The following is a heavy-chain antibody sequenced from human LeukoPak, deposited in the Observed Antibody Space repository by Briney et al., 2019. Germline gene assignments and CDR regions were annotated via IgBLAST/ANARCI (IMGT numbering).Heavy chain of an antibody. CDR2: LYYTGST. J-gene: IGHJ4*02. V-gene: IGHV4-39*07. Sequence: PSETLSLTCAVSGGSITASNFFWGWIRQPPGRGLEWIGTLYYTGSTYYNPSLKSRVSISADTSKNQFSLKLISVTAADTAIYYCATRANSVTWGQGTLVTVSS. CDR1: GGSITASNFF. CDR3: ATRANSVT. D-gene: IGHD2/OR15-2a*01.